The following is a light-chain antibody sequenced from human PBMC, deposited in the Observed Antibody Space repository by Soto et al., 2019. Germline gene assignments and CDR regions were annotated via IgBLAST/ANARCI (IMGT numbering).Light chain of an antibody. CDR2: DAS. CDR1: QSISNW. Sequence: EIQMTRSPSSLSASVGDRVPITCRASQSISNWLAWYQQKPGKAPKLLIYDASTLESGVPSRFSGSGSGTQFTLTISSLQPDDFATYYCQQYNSYPWTFSQGSKVDIK. CDR3: QQYNSYPWT. V-gene: IGKV1-5*01. J-gene: IGKJ1*01.